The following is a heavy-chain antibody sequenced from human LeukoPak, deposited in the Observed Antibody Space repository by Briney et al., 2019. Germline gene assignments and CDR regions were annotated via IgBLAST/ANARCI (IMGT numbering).Heavy chain of an antibody. CDR2: IYTSGST. CDR1: GGSISSYY. J-gene: IGHJ4*02. CDR3: ARHVSDPYSGSHFDY. Sequence: KTSETLSLTCTVSGGSISSYYWSWIRQPPGKGLEWIGYIYTSGSTNYNPSLKSRVTISVDTSKNQFSLKLSSVTAADTAMYYCARHVSDPYSGSHFDYWGQGTLVTVSS. V-gene: IGHV4-4*09. D-gene: IGHD1-26*01.